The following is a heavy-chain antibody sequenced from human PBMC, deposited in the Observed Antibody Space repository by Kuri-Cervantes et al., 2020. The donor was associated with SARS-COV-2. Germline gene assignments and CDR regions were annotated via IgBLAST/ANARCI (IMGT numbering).Heavy chain of an antibody. D-gene: IGHD4-23*01. Sequence: GGSLRLSCAASGFIFSSHSMNWVRQAPGKGLEWVSYISSSSSTIYYADSVKGRFTISRDNAKNSLCLQMNSLRAEDTAVYYCATPAPEYGGNSGGWVFWGQGTLVTVSS. V-gene: IGHV3-48*01. CDR2: ISSSSSTI. J-gene: IGHJ4*02. CDR3: ATPAPEYGGNSGGWVF. CDR1: GFIFSSHS.